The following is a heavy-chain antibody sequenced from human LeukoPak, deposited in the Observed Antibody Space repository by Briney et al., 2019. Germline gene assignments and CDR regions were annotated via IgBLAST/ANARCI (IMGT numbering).Heavy chain of an antibody. J-gene: IGHJ4*02. CDR3: ARVRMDYGSGSPADY. CDR2: ISSSGSTI. V-gene: IGHV3-11*01. Sequence: SGGSLRLSCAASGFTFSDYYMSWIRQAPGKGLEWVSYISSSGSTIYYADSVKGRFTISRDNAKNSLYLQMNSLRAEDTVVYYCARVRMDYGSGSPADYWGQGTLVTVSS. CDR1: GFTFSDYY. D-gene: IGHD3-10*01.